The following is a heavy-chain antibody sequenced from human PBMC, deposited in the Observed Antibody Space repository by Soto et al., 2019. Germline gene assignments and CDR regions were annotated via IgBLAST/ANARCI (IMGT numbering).Heavy chain of an antibody. CDR2: INPNSGAT. Sequence: GASVKVSCKPSGHTFSAYYIHWVRQAPGQGLEWMGWINPNSGATNYAQNFQGRVTMTRDTPSRTVYMELSRLRSDDTAVYYCARALIRFLDWIPENYYYGMDVWGQGTTVTVSS. CDR3: ARALIRFLDWIPENYYYGMDV. D-gene: IGHD3-3*01. CDR1: GHTFSAYY. J-gene: IGHJ6*02. V-gene: IGHV1-2*02.